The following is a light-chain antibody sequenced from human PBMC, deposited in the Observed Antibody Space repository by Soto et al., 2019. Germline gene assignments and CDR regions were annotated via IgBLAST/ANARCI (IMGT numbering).Light chain of an antibody. V-gene: IGKV1-27*01. CDR1: QGISNY. CDR2: AAS. CDR3: QKYNSDLRT. Sequence: DIQMTQSPSSLSASVGDRVTITCRASQGISNYLAWYQQKPGKVPKLLLYAASALQSGVPSRFSGSGSGTDFTRTISSLQTEDVETCYCQKYNSDLRTFGGGNQVEIK. J-gene: IGKJ4*01.